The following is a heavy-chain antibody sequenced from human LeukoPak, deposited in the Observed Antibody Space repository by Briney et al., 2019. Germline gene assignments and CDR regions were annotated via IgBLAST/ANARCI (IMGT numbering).Heavy chain of an antibody. J-gene: IGHJ6*02. V-gene: IGHV1-2*06. D-gene: IGHD3-10*01. CDR2: INLKSGST. CDR3: ARDIWGENYYYYGMDV. Sequence: ASVKVSCKASGYTFIGYYMHWVRQAPGQGLEWMGRINLKSGSTNYAQKFQGRVTMTRDTSTSTVYMELSSLRSEDTAVYYCARDIWGENYYYYGMDVWGQGTTVTVSS. CDR1: GYTFIGYY.